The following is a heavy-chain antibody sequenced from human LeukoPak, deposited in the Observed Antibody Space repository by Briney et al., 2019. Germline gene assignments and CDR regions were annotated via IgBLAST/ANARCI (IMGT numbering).Heavy chain of an antibody. J-gene: IGHJ4*02. CDR3: ARERVGATGYFDY. D-gene: IGHD1-26*01. CDR2: ISSSGSTI. CDR1: GFTFSDYH. V-gene: IGHV3-11*01. Sequence: RGSLRLSCAASGFTFSDYHMSWIRQAPGKGLEWVSYISSSGSTIYYADSVKGRFTISRDNAKNSLYLQMNSLRAEDTAVYYCARERVGATGYFDYWGQGTLVTVSS.